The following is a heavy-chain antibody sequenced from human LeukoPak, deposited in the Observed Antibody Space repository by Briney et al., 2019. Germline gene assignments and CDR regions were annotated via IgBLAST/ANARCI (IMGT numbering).Heavy chain of an antibody. Sequence: GGSLRLSCAASGLTFRNAWMSWVRQAPGKGLEWVGRIKSKFDGGTTDYAAPVKGRFTISRSDSENTLYLQMNSLETEDTGVYYCTTEFYNAPDYWGQGTLVTVSS. CDR1: GLTFRNAW. J-gene: IGHJ4*02. D-gene: IGHD2/OR15-2a*01. CDR2: IKSKFDGGTT. CDR3: TTEFYNAPDY. V-gene: IGHV3-15*01.